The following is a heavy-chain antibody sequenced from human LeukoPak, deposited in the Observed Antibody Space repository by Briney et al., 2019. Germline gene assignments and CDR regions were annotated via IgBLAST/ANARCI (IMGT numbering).Heavy chain of an antibody. J-gene: IGHJ6*03. CDR3: AKNRGGTYKYYMDV. Sequence: GGSLRLSCAASRFTFNNYAMSWVRQAPGMGLEWLSYVSGSGGATYYAASVKGRFTISRDNSKNTVYLQMGSLRAEDTAVYYCAKNRGGTYKYYMDVWGNGTTATVSS. D-gene: IGHD1-1*01. V-gene: IGHV3-23*01. CDR2: VSGSGGAT. CDR1: RFTFNNYA.